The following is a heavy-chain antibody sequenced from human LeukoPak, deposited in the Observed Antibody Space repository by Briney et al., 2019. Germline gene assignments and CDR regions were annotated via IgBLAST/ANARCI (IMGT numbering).Heavy chain of an antibody. D-gene: IGHD5-18*01. CDR1: GFTFSSYW. V-gene: IGHV3-7*01. CDR3: AREDSYGYFSYYGMDV. Sequence: PGGSLRLSCAASGFTFSSYWMSWVRQAPGKGLEWVANIKQDGSEKYYVDSVKGRFTISRDNAKNSLYLQMNSLRAEDTAVYYCAREDSYGYFSYYGMDVWGQGTTVTVSS. J-gene: IGHJ6*02. CDR2: IKQDGSEK.